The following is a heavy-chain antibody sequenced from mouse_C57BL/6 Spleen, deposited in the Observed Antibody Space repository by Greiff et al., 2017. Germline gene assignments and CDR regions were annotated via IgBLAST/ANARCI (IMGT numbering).Heavy chain of an antibody. CDR2: IYPGDGDT. D-gene: IGHD2-2*01. CDR1: GYAFSSYW. Sequence: QVQLKESGAELVKPGASVKISCKASGYAFSSYWMNWVKQRPGKGLEWIGQIYPGDGDTNYNGKFKGKATLTADKSSSTAYMQLSSLTSEDSAVYFCARYGYDQAWFAYWGQGTLVTVSA. CDR3: ARYGYDQAWFAY. V-gene: IGHV1-80*01. J-gene: IGHJ3*01.